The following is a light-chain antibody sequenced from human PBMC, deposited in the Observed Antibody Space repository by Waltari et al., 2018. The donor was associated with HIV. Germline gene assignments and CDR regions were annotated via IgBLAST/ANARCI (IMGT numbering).Light chain of an antibody. CDR3: AAWDDSLSGPNWV. Sequence: QSMLPPPPSASGTPWQRVTISCSASRSNIARNSAYCYQQLPGTAPKLLLYSNNQRHSGGPDRFSGSKSGTSASLAISGLRSEDEADYYCAAWDDSLSGPNWVFAGGTKLTVL. CDR1: RSNIARNS. J-gene: IGLJ3*02. CDR2: SNN. V-gene: IGLV1-47*01.